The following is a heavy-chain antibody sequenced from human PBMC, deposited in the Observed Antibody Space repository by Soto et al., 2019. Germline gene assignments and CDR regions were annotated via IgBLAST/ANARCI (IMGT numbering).Heavy chain of an antibody. Sequence: GASVKVSCKASGYTFTGYYMHWVRQAPGQGLEWMGWINPNSGGTNYAQKFQGWVTMTRDTSISTAYMELSRLRSDDTAVYYCARDMSYYGSGSYLPDYYYYYGMDVWGQGTTVTVS. CDR3: ARDMSYYGSGSYLPDYYYYYGMDV. CDR2: INPNSGGT. J-gene: IGHJ6*02. CDR1: GYTFTGYY. D-gene: IGHD3-10*01. V-gene: IGHV1-2*04.